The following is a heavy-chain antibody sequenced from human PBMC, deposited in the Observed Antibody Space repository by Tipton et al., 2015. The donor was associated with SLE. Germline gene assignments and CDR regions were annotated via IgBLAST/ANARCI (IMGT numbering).Heavy chain of an antibody. Sequence: TLSLTCTVSGGSIYTSAYYWGWIRQPPGKGLEWIGSIYSGGSTYYNPSLKGRVTVSVDTSKNQFSLKLTSVTAADTAVYFCARDRSGGGGYVLDSWGQGTLVTVSS. CDR1: GGSIYTSAYY. CDR3: ARDRSGGGGYVLDS. CDR2: IYSGGST. D-gene: IGHD5-12*01. J-gene: IGHJ4*02. V-gene: IGHV4-39*07.